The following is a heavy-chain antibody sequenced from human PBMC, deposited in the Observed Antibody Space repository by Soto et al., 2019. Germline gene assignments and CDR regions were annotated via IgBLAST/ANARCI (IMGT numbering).Heavy chain of an antibody. J-gene: IGHJ5*02. CDR3: ATVQLARATNWSDP. CDR1: GYTLTELS. CDR2: FDPEDGET. D-gene: IGHD5-18*01. V-gene: IGHV1-24*01. Sequence: GASVKVSCKVSGYTLTELSMHWVRQAPGKGLEWMGGFDPEDGETIYAQKFQGRVTMTEDTSTDTAYMELSSLRSEDTAVYYCATVQLARATNWSDPWGQGTLVTVSS.